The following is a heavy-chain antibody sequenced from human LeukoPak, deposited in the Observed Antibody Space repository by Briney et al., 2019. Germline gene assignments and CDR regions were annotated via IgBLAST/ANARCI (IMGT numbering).Heavy chain of an antibody. Sequence: SETLSLTCTVSGGSISSSSYYWGWIRQPPGKGLEWIGSIYYSGSTYYNPSLKSRVTISVDTSKNQFSLKLSSVTAADTAVYHCASRIAAAGTHVSGYFDLWGRGTLVTVSS. CDR3: ASRIAAAGTHVSGYFDL. CDR2: IYYSGST. CDR1: GGSISSSSYY. V-gene: IGHV4-39*01. J-gene: IGHJ2*01. D-gene: IGHD6-13*01.